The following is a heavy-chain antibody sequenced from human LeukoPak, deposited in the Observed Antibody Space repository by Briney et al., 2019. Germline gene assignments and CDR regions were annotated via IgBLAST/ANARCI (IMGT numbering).Heavy chain of an antibody. CDR1: GDSISSKNGA. D-gene: IGHD6-19*01. Sequence: SQTLSLTCVVSGDSISSKNGAWNWIRQSPSRGLEWLGRTYYRSKWYNDYAESMEGRMTISQDTSKNQYSLHLNSVTPDDTAVYYCARDFGTTGWHTFDYWGQGTLVTVSS. CDR3: ARDFGTTGWHTFDY. CDR2: TYYRSKWYN. J-gene: IGHJ4*02. V-gene: IGHV6-1*01.